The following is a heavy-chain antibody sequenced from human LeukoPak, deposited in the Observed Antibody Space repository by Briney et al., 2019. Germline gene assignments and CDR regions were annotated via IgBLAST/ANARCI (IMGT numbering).Heavy chain of an antibody. CDR1: GGSISSSSYY. J-gene: IGHJ4*02. V-gene: IGHV4-39*01. Sequence: PSETLSLTCTVSGGSISSSSYYWGWIRQPPGKGLEWIGSIYYSGSTYYNPSLKSRVTISVDTSKNQFSLKLSSVTAADTAVYYCARQGRTQLGYWGQGTLVTVSS. CDR2: IYYSGST. CDR3: ARQGRTQLGY. D-gene: IGHD3-10*01.